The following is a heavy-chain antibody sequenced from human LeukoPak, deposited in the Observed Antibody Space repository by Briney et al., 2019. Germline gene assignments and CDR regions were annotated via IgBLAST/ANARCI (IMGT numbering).Heavy chain of an antibody. CDR3: ARARPATARYYFDY. CDR2: IYYSGST. Sequence: PSETLSLTCTVSGGSISSYYWSWIRQPPGKGLEWIGSIYYSGSTYYNPSLKSRVTISVDTSKNQFSLKLSSVTAADTAVYYCARARPATARYYFDYWGQGTLVTVSS. CDR1: GGSISSYY. V-gene: IGHV4-39*01. J-gene: IGHJ4*02. D-gene: IGHD2-21*02.